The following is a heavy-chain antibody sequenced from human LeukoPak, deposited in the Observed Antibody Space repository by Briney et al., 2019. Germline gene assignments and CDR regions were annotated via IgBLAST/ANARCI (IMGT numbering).Heavy chain of an antibody. CDR3: ARKRIAAAYFDY. Sequence: GGSLRLSCAASGFTVSSNYMSWVRQAPGKGLEWVSVIYSGGSTYYADSVKGRFTISRDNAKNSLYLQMNSLRAEDTAVYYCARKRIAAAYFDYWGQGTLVTVSS. CDR1: GFTVSSNY. V-gene: IGHV3-66*01. D-gene: IGHD6-13*01. J-gene: IGHJ4*02. CDR2: IYSGGST.